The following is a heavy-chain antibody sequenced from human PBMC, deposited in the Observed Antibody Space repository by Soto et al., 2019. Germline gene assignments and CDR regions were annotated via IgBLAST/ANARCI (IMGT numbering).Heavy chain of an antibody. V-gene: IGHV3-23*01. Sequence: EVQVLESGGGLVQPGASLRLSCAASGFTFNSYAMSWVRQAPGKGLEWVSALSASGDSTYYADAVKGRFTISSDNSKNTLYLEMNSLRAEDTALYFCAKTPITIFLGIFWVDPWRHGTLVTVS. CDR3: AKTPITIFLGIFWVDP. J-gene: IGHJ5*02. D-gene: IGHD3-3*01. CDR2: LSASGDST. CDR1: GFTFNSYA.